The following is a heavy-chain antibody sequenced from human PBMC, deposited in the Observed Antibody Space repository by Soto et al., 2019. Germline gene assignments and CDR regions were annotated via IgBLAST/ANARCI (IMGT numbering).Heavy chain of an antibody. CDR3: ARGGLLLHDAFDI. J-gene: IGHJ3*02. V-gene: IGHV4-59*01. CDR2: IYYSGST. D-gene: IGHD3-22*01. CDR1: GGSISSYY. Sequence: QVQLQESGPGLVKPSETLSLTCTVSGGSISSYYWSWIRQPPGKGLEWIGYIYYSGSTNYNPSLKSRVTISVDTSKTQFSLKLSSVTAADTAVYYCARGGLLLHDAFDIWGQGTMVTVSS.